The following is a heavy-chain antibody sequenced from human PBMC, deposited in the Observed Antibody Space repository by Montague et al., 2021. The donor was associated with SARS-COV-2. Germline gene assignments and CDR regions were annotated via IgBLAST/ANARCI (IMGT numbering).Heavy chain of an antibody. D-gene: IGHD1-1*01. CDR1: GGTVRDYY. CDR3: ARHSVSEDGTFFRSYFDP. V-gene: IGHV4-59*08. Sequence: ETQSLTCTVSGGTVRDYYWNWIRQTPGKGLEWIGYIFYNGYTKYNPSLESRVTLSVDTPGNQFFLSLRSVTASDTATYFCARHSVSEDGTFFRSYFDPWGQGAQVIVSS. J-gene: IGHJ5*02. CDR2: IFYNGYT.